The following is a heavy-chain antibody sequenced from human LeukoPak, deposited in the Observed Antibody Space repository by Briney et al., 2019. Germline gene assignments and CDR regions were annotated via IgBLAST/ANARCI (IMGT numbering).Heavy chain of an antibody. D-gene: IGHD6-19*01. J-gene: IGHJ4*02. V-gene: IGHV3-23*01. CDR2: ISGSAGGT. Sequence: GGSLRLSCAASGFTFSSYAMSWVRQAPGKGLEWVSSISGSAGGTYYADSVKGRFTISRDNSKNTLYLQMNSLTDEDTAVYYCAKVRWDNSGWYYLDNWGQGTLVTVSS. CDR1: GFTFSSYA. CDR3: AKVRWDNSGWYYLDN.